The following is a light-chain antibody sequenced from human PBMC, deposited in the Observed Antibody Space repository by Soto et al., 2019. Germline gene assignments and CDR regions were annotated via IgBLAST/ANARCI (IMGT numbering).Light chain of an antibody. J-gene: IGKJ1*01. V-gene: IGKV1-5*03. CDR1: QTISSW. Sequence: DIQMRQSPSTLSGSVGDRVTITCRGSQTISSWLAWYQQKPGKAPKLLIYKASTLKSGVPSRFSGSGSGTEFTLTISSLQPDDFATYYCQHYNSYSEAFGQGTKV. CDR2: KAS. CDR3: QHYNSYSEA.